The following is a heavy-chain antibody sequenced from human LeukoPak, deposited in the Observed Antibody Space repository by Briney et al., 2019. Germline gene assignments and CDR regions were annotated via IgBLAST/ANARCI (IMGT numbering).Heavy chain of an antibody. CDR3: AKCGGGSGCY. D-gene: IGHD3-10*01. CDR1: GFTFSRYA. J-gene: IGHJ4*02. V-gene: IGHV3-23*05. CDR2: IDKSSSST. Sequence: GGSLRFSCVASGFTFSRYAMSWVRQAPGKGLEWVSSIDKSSSSTYYADSVKGRFTSSRDNSKNTLYLQMNSLRAEDTAIYYCAKCGGGSGCYWGQGTLVTVSS.